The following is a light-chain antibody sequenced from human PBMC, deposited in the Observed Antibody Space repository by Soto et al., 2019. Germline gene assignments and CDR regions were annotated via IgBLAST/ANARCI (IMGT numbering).Light chain of an antibody. CDR1: QSISSN. J-gene: IGKJ1*01. V-gene: IGKV3-15*01. CDR3: QQYNNWLKWT. CDR2: DAS. Sequence: EIVMTQSPATLSVSPGERATLSCSASQSISSNLAWYQQKPGHGPRLLIYDASTRATGIPARFSGSGSGTDFTLTISSLQSEDFAVYYCQQYNNWLKWTFRQVTKVEIK.